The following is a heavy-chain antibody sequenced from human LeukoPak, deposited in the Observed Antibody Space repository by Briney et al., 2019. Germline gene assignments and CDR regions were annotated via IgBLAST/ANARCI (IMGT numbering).Heavy chain of an antibody. CDR2: VHLNGAT. CDR1: GSSILSTNW. D-gene: IGHD1-26*01. V-gene: IGHV4-4*02. J-gene: IGHJ4*02. CDR3: TRESGAFSPFGF. Sequence: SETLSLTCAVSGSSILSTNWWSWVRQPAGKGLEWIGEVHLNGATNYNPSVEGRVTMPIDKSKNHLSLEVISVTAADTAMYYCTRESGAFSPFGFWGQGTLVTVSS.